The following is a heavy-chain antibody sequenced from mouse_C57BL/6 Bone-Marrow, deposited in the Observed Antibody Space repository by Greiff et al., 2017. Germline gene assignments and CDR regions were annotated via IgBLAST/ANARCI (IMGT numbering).Heavy chain of an antibody. CDR3: ARFLRPRYAMDY. V-gene: IGHV1-55*01. Sequence: QVQLQQPGAELVKPGASVKMSCKASGYTFTSYWITWVKQRPGQGLEWIGDIYPGSGSTNYNEKFKSKATLTVDTSSSTAYMQLSSLTSEDAAVYYCARFLRPRYAMDYWGQGTSVTVSS. J-gene: IGHJ4*01. D-gene: IGHD1-1*01. CDR2: IYPGSGST. CDR1: GYTFTSYW.